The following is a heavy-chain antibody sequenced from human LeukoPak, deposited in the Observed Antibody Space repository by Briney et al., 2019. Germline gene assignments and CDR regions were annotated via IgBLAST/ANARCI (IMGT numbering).Heavy chain of an antibody. CDR2: ISSSSSYI. CDR3: ARVGGLVGATRLPDY. V-gene: IGHV3-21*01. CDR1: GFSFSSYG. Sequence: GGSLRLSCAASGFSFSSYGMTWVRQAPGKGLEWVSSISSSSSYIYYADSVKGRFTISRDNAKNSLYLQMNSLRAEDTAVYYSARVGGLVGATRLPDYWGQGTLVTVSS. D-gene: IGHD1-26*01. J-gene: IGHJ4*02.